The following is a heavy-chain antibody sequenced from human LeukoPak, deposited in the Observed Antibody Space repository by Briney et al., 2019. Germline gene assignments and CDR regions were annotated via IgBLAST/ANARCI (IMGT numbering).Heavy chain of an antibody. J-gene: IGHJ4*02. CDR2: ISAYNGNT. D-gene: IGHD3-3*01. V-gene: IGHV1-18*01. CDR3: ARDWGPPYDFWSGYYRLEAAQLDY. Sequence: GASVKVSCKASGYTFTSYGISWVRQAPGQGLEWMGWISAYNGNTNYAQKLQGRVTMTTDTSTSTAYMELRSLRSDDTAVYYCARDWGPPYDFWSGYYRLEAAQLDYWGQGTLVTVSS. CDR1: GYTFTSYG.